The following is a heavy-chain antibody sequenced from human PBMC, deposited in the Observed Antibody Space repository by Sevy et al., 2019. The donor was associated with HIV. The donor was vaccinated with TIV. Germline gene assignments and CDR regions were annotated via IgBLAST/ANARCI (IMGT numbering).Heavy chain of an antibody. D-gene: IGHD3-10*01. CDR2: ISSSGSTI. CDR3: ARAQYYYGSGSYGAFDY. Sequence: GGSLRLSCAASGFTFSSYEMNWVRQAPGKGLEWVSYISSSGSTIYYADSVKGRFTISRDNAKNSLYLQMNSLRAEDTAVYYCARAQYYYGSGSYGAFDYWGQGTLVTVFS. V-gene: IGHV3-48*03. CDR1: GFTFSSYE. J-gene: IGHJ4*02.